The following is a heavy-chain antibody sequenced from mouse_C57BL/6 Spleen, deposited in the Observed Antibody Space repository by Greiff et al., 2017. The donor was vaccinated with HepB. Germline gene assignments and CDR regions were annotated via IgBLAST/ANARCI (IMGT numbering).Heavy chain of an antibody. CDR1: GYTFTSYG. CDR2: IYPRSGNT. J-gene: IGHJ2*01. D-gene: IGHD1-1*01. CDR3: ARGAPLFITTVVAHFDY. Sequence: QVQLQQSGAELARPGASVKLSCKASGYTFTSYGISWVKQRTGQGLEWIGEIYPRSGNTYYNEKFKGKATLTADKSSSTAYMELRSLTSEDSAVYFCARGAPLFITTVVAHFDYWGQGTTLTVSS. V-gene: IGHV1-81*01.